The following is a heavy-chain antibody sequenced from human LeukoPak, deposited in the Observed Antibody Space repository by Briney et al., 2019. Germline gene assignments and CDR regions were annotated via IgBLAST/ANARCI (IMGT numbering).Heavy chain of an antibody. CDR2: INHSGST. CDR1: GGSFSGYY. V-gene: IGHV4-34*01. CDR3: ARHRIAAAVSPLGY. Sequence: SETLSLTCAVYGGSFSGYYWSWIRQPPGKGLEWIGEINHSGSTNYNPSLKSRVTISVDTSKNQFSLKLSSVTAADTAVYYCARHRIAAAVSPLGYWGQRTLVTVSS. D-gene: IGHD6-13*01. J-gene: IGHJ4*02.